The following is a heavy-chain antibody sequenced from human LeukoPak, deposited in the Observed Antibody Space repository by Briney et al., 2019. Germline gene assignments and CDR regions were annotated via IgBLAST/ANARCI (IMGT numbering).Heavy chain of an antibody. CDR3: ARDVYYGSGSYSNDAFDI. Sequence: TGGSLRLSCAASGFTFSSYWMHWVRQAPGKGLVRVSRTHSDGSSTSYADSVKGRFAISRDNAKNTLYLQMNSLRAEDMAVYYCARDVYYGSGSYSNDAFDIWGQGTMVTVSS. CDR2: THSDGSST. D-gene: IGHD3-10*01. J-gene: IGHJ3*02. V-gene: IGHV3-74*01. CDR1: GFTFSSYW.